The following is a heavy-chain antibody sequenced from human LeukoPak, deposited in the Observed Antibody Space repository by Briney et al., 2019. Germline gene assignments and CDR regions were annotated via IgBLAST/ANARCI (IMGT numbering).Heavy chain of an antibody. CDR2: INPNSGGT. Sequence: ASVKVSCKASGYTFTGYCMHWVRQAPGQGLEWMGWINPNSGGTNYAQKFQGRVTMTRDTSISTAYMELSRLRSDDTAVYYCARARYYDSSGYYYDYWGQGTLVTVSS. D-gene: IGHD3-22*01. V-gene: IGHV1-2*02. J-gene: IGHJ4*02. CDR3: ARARYYDSSGYYYDY. CDR1: GYTFTGYC.